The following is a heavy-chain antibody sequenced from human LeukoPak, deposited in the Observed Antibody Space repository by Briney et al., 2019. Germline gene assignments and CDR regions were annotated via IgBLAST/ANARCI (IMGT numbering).Heavy chain of an antibody. CDR2: ISGTGGST. V-gene: IGHV3-23*01. Sequence: PGGSLRLSYAASGFTFSSYAMSWVRQAPGKGLEWVSTISGTGGSTYYADSVKGRFTISRDNSKNTLYLQMNSLRAEDTAVYYCAKEDTMIVVVTATFDYWGQGTLVTVSS. J-gene: IGHJ4*02. D-gene: IGHD3-22*01. CDR1: GFTFSSYA. CDR3: AKEDTMIVVVTATFDY.